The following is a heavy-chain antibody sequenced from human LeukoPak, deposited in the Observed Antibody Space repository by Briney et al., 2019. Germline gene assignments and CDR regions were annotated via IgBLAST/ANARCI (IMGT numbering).Heavy chain of an antibody. Sequence: SETLSLTCAVYGESFSGYYWSWIRQPPGKGLEWIGDINHSGSTNYNPSLKSRVTISVDTSKNQFSLNLNSVTAADTAVYYCARGGGRDFDYWGQGTLVTVSS. CDR2: INHSGST. D-gene: IGHD2-15*01. CDR3: ARGGGRDFDY. CDR1: GESFSGYY. J-gene: IGHJ4*02. V-gene: IGHV4-34*01.